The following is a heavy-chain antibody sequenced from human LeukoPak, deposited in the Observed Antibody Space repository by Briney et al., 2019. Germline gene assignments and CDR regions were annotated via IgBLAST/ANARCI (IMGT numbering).Heavy chain of an antibody. CDR1: GGSISSSSYY. V-gene: IGHV4-39*01. CDR3: ARLGSSSDWYFDL. J-gene: IGHJ2*01. CDR2: IYYSGST. Sequence: SETLSLTCTVSGGSISSSSYYWGWIRQPPGKGLEWIGSIYYSGSTYYNPSLKSRVTISVDTSKNQFSLKLSSVTAADTAVYYCARLGSSSDWYFDLWGRGTLATVSS. D-gene: IGHD6-6*01.